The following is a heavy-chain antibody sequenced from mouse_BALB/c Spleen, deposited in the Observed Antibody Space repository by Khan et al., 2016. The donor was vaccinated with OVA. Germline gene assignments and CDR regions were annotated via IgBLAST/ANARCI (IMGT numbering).Heavy chain of an antibody. CDR1: GYTFSSYY. D-gene: IGHD2-10*02. V-gene: IGHV1S81*02. CDR2: INPNNGGP. J-gene: IGHJ3*01. CDR3: TRSGYGNPFAY. Sequence: VQLQESGAELVKPGASVKLSCKASGYTFSSYYMYWVKQRPGQGLEWIGGINPNNGGPNFNEKFKTKATLTVDKSSSTAYMHLNSLTSEDSAVYYCTRSGYGNPFAYWGQGTLVTVSP.